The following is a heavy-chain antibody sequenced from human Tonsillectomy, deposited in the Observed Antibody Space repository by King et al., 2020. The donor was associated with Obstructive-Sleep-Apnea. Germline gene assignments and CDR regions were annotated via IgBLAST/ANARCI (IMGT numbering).Heavy chain of an antibody. Sequence: VQLQESGPGLVKPSQTLSLTCSFSGHSMRSGGDYWGCVRQRPGKGLEGIGYIYYTGTTSYSPSLKRRLTVSLDTPKNQFSLPMRSVTAADSAVYFCARGYNSGKYVGAFFDHWGQGTRVTVSS. CDR1: GHSMRSGGDY. J-gene: IGHJ4*02. V-gene: IGHV4-31*03. D-gene: IGHD3-10*01. CDR2: IYYTGTT. CDR3: ARGYNSGKYVGAFFDH.